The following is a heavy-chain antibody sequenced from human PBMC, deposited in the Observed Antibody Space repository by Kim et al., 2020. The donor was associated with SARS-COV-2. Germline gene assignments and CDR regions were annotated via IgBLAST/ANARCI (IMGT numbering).Heavy chain of an antibody. D-gene: IGHD5-18*01. J-gene: IGHJ6*02. V-gene: IGHV3-30*18. Sequence: GGSLRLSCAASGFTFSSYGMHWVRQAPGKGLEWVAVISYDGSNKYYADSVKGRFTISRDNSKNTLYLQMNSLRAEDTAVYYCAKVGAAMVFGLSKYYYYGMDVWGQGTTVTVSS. CDR1: GFTFSSYG. CDR3: AKVGAAMVFGLSKYYYYGMDV. CDR2: ISYDGSNK.